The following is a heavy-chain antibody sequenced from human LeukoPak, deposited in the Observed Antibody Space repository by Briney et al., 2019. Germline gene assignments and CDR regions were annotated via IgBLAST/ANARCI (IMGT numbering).Heavy chain of an antibody. D-gene: IGHD4-17*01. J-gene: IGHJ3*02. CDR3: ARDSSDYGDPQDAFDI. CDR2: IIAILGIA. V-gene: IGHV1-69*04. Sequence: GASVKVSCTASGGTFSSYTISWVRQAPGQGLEWMGRIIAILGIANYAQKFQGRVTITADKSTSTAYMELSSLRSEDTAVYYCARDSSDYGDPQDAFDIWGQGTMVTVSS. CDR1: GGTFSSYT.